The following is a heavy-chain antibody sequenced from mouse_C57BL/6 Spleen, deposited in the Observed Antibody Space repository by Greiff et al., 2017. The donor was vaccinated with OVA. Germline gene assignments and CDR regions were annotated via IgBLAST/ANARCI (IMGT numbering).Heavy chain of an antibody. Sequence: EVMLVESGGGLVQPGGSMKLSCVASGFTFSNYWMNWVRQSPEKGLEWVAQIRLKSDNYATHYAESVKGRFTISRDDSKSSVYLQMNNLRAEDTGIYYCTGGRGNYAGFAYWGQGTLVTVSA. CDR3: TGGRGNYAGFAY. D-gene: IGHD2-1*01. J-gene: IGHJ3*01. CDR1: GFTFSNYW. CDR2: IRLKSDNYAT. V-gene: IGHV6-3*01.